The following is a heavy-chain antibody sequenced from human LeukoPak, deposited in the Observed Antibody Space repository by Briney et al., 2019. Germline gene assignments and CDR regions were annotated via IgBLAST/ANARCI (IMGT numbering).Heavy chain of an antibody. CDR1: GGTFSSYA. Sequence: ASVKVSCKASGGTFSSYAISWVRQAPGQGLEWMGGIIPIFGTANYAQKFQGRVTITADKSTSTAYMELSSLRSEDTAVYYCARALPPLDFWSGYHFDYWGQGTLVTVSS. D-gene: IGHD3-3*01. CDR3: ARALPPLDFWSGYHFDY. V-gene: IGHV1-69*06. CDR2: IIPIFGTA. J-gene: IGHJ4*02.